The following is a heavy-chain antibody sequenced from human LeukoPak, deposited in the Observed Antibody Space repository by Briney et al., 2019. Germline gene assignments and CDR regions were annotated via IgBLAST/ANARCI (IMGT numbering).Heavy chain of an antibody. V-gene: IGHV3-20*04. CDR3: ATDSYVSGSYYRLFY. D-gene: IGHD3-10*01. CDR2: RNGGST. Sequence: GGSLRLSCAASGFTFDDYGMSWVRQAPGKGLEWVSGRNGGSTGYADSVKGRFTISRDNAKNSLYLQMNSLRAEDTAIYYCATDSYVSGSYYRLFYWGQGTLVTVSS. J-gene: IGHJ4*02. CDR1: GFTFDDYG.